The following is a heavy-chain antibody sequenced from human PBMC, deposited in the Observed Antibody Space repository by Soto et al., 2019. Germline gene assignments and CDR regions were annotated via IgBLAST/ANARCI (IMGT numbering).Heavy chain of an antibody. CDR3: ARDSRVGGATWVGGFDY. CDR1: GGSISSSNW. V-gene: IGHV4-4*02. Sequence: QVQLQESGPGLVKPSGTLSLTCAVSGGSISSSNWWSWVRQPPGKGLEWIGEIYHSGSTNYNPSLGSRVTRSVDKSKNRFSLKLSSVPAAGTAVYYCARDSRVGGATWVGGFDYWGQGTLVTVSS. J-gene: IGHJ4*02. D-gene: IGHD1-26*01. CDR2: IYHSGST.